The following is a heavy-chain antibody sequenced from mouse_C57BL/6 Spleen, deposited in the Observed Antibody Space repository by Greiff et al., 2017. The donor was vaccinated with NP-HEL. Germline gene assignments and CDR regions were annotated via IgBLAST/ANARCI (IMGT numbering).Heavy chain of an antibody. D-gene: IGHD2-5*01. CDR2: IDPSDSYT. J-gene: IGHJ3*01. V-gene: IGHV1-50*01. CDR1: GYTFTSYW. Sequence: VQLQQSGAELVKPGASVKLSCKASGYTFTSYWMQWVKQRPGQGLEWIGEIDPSDSYTNYNQKFKGKATLTVDTSSSTAYMQLSSLTSEDSAVYYCARSRYYSNYGDFAYWGQGTLVTVSA. CDR3: ARSRYYSNYGDFAY.